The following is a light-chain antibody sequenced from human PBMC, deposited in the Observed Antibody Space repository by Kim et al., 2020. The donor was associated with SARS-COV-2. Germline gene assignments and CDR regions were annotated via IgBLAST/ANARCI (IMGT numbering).Light chain of an antibody. CDR3: LQHYDWLT. CDR1: QSISIS. J-gene: IGKJ4*01. Sequence: EIVMTQSPATLSVSPGERVILSCRASQSISISLAWYQQKPGQTPRLLIYGASTRATGIPARFSGSGSGTEFTLTVSSLQSEDFAVYYCLQHYDWLTFGGGTKVDIK. V-gene: IGKV3-15*01. CDR2: GAS.